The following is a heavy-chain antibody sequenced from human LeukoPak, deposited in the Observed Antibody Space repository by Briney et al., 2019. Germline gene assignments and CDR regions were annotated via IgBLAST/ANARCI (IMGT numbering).Heavy chain of an antibody. D-gene: IGHD5-18*01. Sequence: AGGSLRLSCAASGFTFSSYAMSWVRQAPGEGLEWVSAISGSGGSTYYADSVRGRFTVSRDKSKNTLYLQTNSLRAEDTAVYYCAKVTHSILYGSYGSRVFDYWGQGTLVTVSS. V-gene: IGHV3-23*01. CDR1: GFTFSSYA. J-gene: IGHJ4*02. CDR2: ISGSGGST. CDR3: AKVTHSILYGSYGSRVFDY.